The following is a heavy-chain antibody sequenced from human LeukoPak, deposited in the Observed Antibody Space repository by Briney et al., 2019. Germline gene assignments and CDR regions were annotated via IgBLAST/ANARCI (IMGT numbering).Heavy chain of an antibody. V-gene: IGHV4-31*03. Sequence: SETLSLTCTVSGGSLNSGAYYWSWIRQHPGKGLEWIGYIYYSGSNYYNPSLKSRVTISVDTSKNQFSLKLSSVTDADTAVYYCARVSRGIAARQLYYYYYMDVWGKETTVTVSS. D-gene: IGHD6-6*01. CDR1: GGSLNSGAYY. CDR3: ARVSRGIAARQLYYYYYMDV. J-gene: IGHJ6*03. CDR2: IYYSGSN.